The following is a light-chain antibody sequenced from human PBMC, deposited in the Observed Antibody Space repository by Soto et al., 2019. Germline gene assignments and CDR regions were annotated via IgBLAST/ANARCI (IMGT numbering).Light chain of an antibody. J-gene: IGKJ1*01. Sequence: EIVLTQSPATLSLSPGEIATLSFSASQSVSSNLAFYQQKPGQAPRLLIYGASTRATGIPARFSGSGSGTEFTLTISSLQSEDFAVYYCQQYNNWPPKTFGQGTKVDIK. V-gene: IGKV3-15*01. CDR2: GAS. CDR3: QQYNNWPPKT. CDR1: QSVSSN.